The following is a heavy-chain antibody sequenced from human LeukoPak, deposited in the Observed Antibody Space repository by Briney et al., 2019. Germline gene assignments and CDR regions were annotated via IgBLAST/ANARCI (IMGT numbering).Heavy chain of an antibody. CDR2: ISGSGGST. CDR3: AKDRGYSGYDSPSFDY. J-gene: IGHJ4*01. V-gene: IGHV3-23*01. D-gene: IGHD5-12*01. Sequence: GGSLRLSCAASGFTFNNYAMNWVRQAPGKGLEWVSTISGSGGSTYYADSVKGRFTISRDNSKNTLYVQMKSLRAEDTAVYYCAKDRGYSGYDSPSFDYWGQEPWSPSPQ. CDR1: GFTFNNYA.